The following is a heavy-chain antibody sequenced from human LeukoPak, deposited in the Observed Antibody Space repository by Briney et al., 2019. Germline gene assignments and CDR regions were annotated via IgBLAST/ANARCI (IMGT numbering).Heavy chain of an antibody. V-gene: IGHV7-4-1*02. CDR1: GYTFTSYA. D-gene: IGHD3-3*01. Sequence: GASVTVSCKASGYTFTSYAMNWVRQAPGQGLEWMGWINTNTGNPTYAQGFTGRFVFSLDTSVSTAYLQISSLKAEDTAVYYCARDNGYYDFWSGYYSDAFDIWGQGTMVTVSS. CDR3: ARDNGYYDFWSGYYSDAFDI. J-gene: IGHJ3*02. CDR2: INTNTGNP.